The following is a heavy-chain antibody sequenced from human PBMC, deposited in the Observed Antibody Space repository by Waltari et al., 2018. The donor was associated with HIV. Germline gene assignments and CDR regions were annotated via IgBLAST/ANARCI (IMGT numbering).Heavy chain of an antibody. CDR2: IYPGDSDT. CDR3: ARHEGGLLWFGELSA. J-gene: IGHJ4*02. CDR1: GYRFTSYW. D-gene: IGHD3-10*01. V-gene: IGHV5-51*01. Sequence: EVQLVQSGAEVKKPGESLKISCQGSGYRFTSYWIVWVRQMPGKGLEWMGIIYPGDSDTRYSPSFQGQVTISADKSISTAYLQWSSLKASDTAMYYCARHEGGLLWFGELSAWGQGTPVTVSS.